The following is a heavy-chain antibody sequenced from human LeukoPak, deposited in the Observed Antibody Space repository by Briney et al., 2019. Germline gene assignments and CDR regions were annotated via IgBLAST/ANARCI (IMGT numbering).Heavy chain of an antibody. CDR1: GYSISSGYY. Sequence: SETLSLTCTVSGYSISSGYYWGWIRQPPGKGLEWIGSIYHSGSTYYNPSLKSRVTISVDTSKNQFSLKLSSVTAADTAVYYCARDGSIAVAWGGYYSDYWGQGTLVTVSS. J-gene: IGHJ4*02. CDR3: ARDGSIAVAWGGYYSDY. V-gene: IGHV4-38-2*02. CDR2: IYHSGST. D-gene: IGHD6-19*01.